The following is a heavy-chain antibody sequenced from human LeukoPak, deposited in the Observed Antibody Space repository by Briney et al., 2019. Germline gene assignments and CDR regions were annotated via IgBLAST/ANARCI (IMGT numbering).Heavy chain of an antibody. D-gene: IGHD6-6*01. CDR2: INAGNGNT. CDR3: ARDLSGYSSSSVYYYYGMDV. J-gene: IGHJ6*02. V-gene: IGHV1-3*01. CDR1: GYTFTSYA. Sequence: GASVKVSCKASGYTFTSYAMHWVRQAPGQRLEWMGWINAGNGNTKYSQKFQGRVTITRDTSASTAYMELSSLRSEDTAVYYCARDLSGYSSSSVYYYYGMDVWGQGTTVTVSS.